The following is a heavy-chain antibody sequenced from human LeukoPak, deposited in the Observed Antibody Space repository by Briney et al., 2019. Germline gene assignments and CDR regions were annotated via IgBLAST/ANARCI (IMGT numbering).Heavy chain of an antibody. V-gene: IGHV4-34*01. Sequence: SETLSLTCTVSGGSISSYYWSWIRQPPGKGLEWIGEINHSGSTNHNPSLKSRVTISVDTSKNQFSLKLSSVTAADTAVYYCARLKRCSGGSCYSNYYYYYYMDVWGKGTTVTISS. CDR1: GGSISSYY. CDR2: INHSGST. D-gene: IGHD2-15*01. J-gene: IGHJ6*03. CDR3: ARLKRCSGGSCYSNYYYYYYMDV.